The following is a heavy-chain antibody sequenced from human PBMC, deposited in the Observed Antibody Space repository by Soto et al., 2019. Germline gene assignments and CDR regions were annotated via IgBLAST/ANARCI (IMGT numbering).Heavy chain of an antibody. D-gene: IGHD3-10*01. J-gene: IGHJ4*02. Sequence: EVQLLESGGGLVQPGGPLRLSCAASGFTFNNYAMTWVRQAPGKGLEWVSAISGGGDTTSYADSVKGRFTGSRDGSKNTLYLQMGSLRAEDTALCYCAKGRGGSGSLTPRVDFWGQGTLVTVSS. CDR3: AKGRGGSGSLTPRVDF. CDR1: GFTFNNYA. V-gene: IGHV3-23*01. CDR2: ISGGGDTT.